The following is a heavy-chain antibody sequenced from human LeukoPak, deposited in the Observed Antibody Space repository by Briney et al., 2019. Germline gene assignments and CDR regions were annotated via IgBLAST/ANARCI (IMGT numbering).Heavy chain of an antibody. D-gene: IGHD3-22*01. CDR3: ARDRPNYYGSDGHYYRRDGDY. CDR2: IVPILGIA. Sequence: SVKVSCKASGGTFSSYTISWVRQAPGQGLEWMGRIVPILGIANYAQKFQGRVTITADKSTSTAYMELSSLRSEDTAVYYCARDRPNYYGSDGHYYRRDGDYWGRGTLVSVSS. V-gene: IGHV1-69*04. CDR1: GGTFSSYT. J-gene: IGHJ4*02.